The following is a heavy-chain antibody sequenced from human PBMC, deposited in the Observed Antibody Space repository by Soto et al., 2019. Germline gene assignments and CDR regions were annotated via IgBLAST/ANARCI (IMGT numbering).Heavy chain of an antibody. CDR2: ITSALST. J-gene: IGHJ4*02. V-gene: IGHV3-23*01. CDR1: GFTFSSYA. D-gene: IGHD6-13*01. Sequence: EVQLLESGGGLVQPGGSLRLSCGASGFTFSSYAMTWVRQAPGKGLGWVSTITSALSTHYADSVKGRFTISRDNSKDIVYLQMNSLRAEDTAVYYCAKRPGYSDTWYYFDSWGRGTLVTVSS. CDR3: AKRPGYSDTWYYFDS.